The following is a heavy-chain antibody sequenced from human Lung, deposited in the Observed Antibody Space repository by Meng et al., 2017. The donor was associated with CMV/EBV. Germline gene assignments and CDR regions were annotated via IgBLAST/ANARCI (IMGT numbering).Heavy chain of an antibody. D-gene: IGHD6-13*01. CDR1: GYTFTSYD. V-gene: IGHV1-8*03. CDR2: MNPNSGNT. CDR3: ARGSSSYFDY. Sequence: ASVXVSCKASGYTFTSYDINWVRQATGQGLEWMGWMNPNSGNTGYAQKFQGRVTITRNTSISTVYMELSSLRSEDTAVYYCARGSSSYFDYWGQGTLVNVYS. J-gene: IGHJ4*02.